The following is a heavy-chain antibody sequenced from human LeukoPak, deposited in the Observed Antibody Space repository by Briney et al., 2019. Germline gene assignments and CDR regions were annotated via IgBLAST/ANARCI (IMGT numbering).Heavy chain of an antibody. D-gene: IGHD4-23*01. CDR3: VRGNDYGGPHY. Sequence: PGGSLRLSCAVSGFTFSSYWMHWVRQAPGKGLVWVSRIDRDGSRINYADSVKGRFTISRDNGKNTLFLQMNSLRAEDAAVYYCVRGNDYGGPHYWGQGPLVTVSS. CDR2: IDRDGSRI. CDR1: GFTFSSYW. V-gene: IGHV3-74*01. J-gene: IGHJ4*02.